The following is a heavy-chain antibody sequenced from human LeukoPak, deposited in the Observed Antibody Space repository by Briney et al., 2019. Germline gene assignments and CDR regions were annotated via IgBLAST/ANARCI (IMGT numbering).Heavy chain of an antibody. D-gene: IGHD3-10*01. V-gene: IGHV3-30*04. CDR1: GFTFSSYA. J-gene: IGHJ4*02. Sequence: PGGSLRLSCAASGFTFSSYAMHWVRQAPGKGLEWVAVISYDGSNKYYADSVKGRFTISRNNSKNTLYLQMNSLRAEDTAVYYCARDQRITMVRGVISTRPFDYWGRGTLVTVSS. CDR2: ISYDGSNK. CDR3: ARDQRITMVRGVISTRPFDY.